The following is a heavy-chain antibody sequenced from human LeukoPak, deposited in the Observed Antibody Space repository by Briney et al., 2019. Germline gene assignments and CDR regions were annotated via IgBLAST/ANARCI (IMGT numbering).Heavy chain of an antibody. V-gene: IGHV1-69*06. CDR3: AREAGCSSTSCYAGARWFDP. Sequence: VASVKVSCKASGGTFSSYAISWVRQAPGQGLEWMGGIIPIFGTANCAQKFQGRVTITADKSTSTAYMELSSLRSEDTAVYYCAREAGCSSTSCYAGARWFDPWGQGTLVTVSS. CDR2: IIPIFGTA. J-gene: IGHJ5*02. CDR1: GGTFSSYA. D-gene: IGHD2-2*01.